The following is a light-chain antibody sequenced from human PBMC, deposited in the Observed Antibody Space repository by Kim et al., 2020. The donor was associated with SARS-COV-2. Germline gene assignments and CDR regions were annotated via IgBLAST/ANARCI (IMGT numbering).Light chain of an antibody. CDR3: QQRRTWPPVT. CDR2: GAS. Sequence: EIVLTQSPATLSLSPGERATLSCRASQSVSSHLAWYQQKAGQAPRLLIHGASNRATGIPARFSGSGSGTDFTLTISRLEPEDFAVYYCQQRRTWPPVTFGQGTKVDIK. J-gene: IGKJ1*01. CDR1: QSVSSH. V-gene: IGKV3-11*01.